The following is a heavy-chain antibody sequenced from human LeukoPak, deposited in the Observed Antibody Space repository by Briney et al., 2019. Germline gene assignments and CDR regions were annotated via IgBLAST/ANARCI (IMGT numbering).Heavy chain of an antibody. D-gene: IGHD1-7*01. CDR1: GYTFTGYY. CDR3: ARDGITGTTVYYYYCMDV. CDR2: INPNSGGT. V-gene: IGHV1-2*02. Sequence: GASVKVSCKASGYTFTGYYMHWVRQAPGQGLEWMGWINPNSGGTNYAQKFQGRVTMTRDTSISTAYMELSRLRSDDTAVYYCARDGITGTTVYYYYCMDVWGKGTTVTVSS. J-gene: IGHJ6*03.